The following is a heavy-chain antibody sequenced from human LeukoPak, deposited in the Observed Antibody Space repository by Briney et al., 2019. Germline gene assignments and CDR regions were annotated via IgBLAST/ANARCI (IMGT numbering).Heavy chain of an antibody. V-gene: IGHV4-38-2*02. CDR3: ARKPLRYYYDPRTPDYWYFDL. CDR1: GYSISSGYY. D-gene: IGHD3-22*01. J-gene: IGHJ2*01. Sequence: SETLSLTCTVSGYSISSGYYWGWIRQPPGKGLEWIGSIYHSGSTYYNPSLKSRVTISVDTSKNQFSLKLSSVTAADTAVYYCARKPLRYYYDPRTPDYWYFDLWGRGTLVTVSS. CDR2: IYHSGST.